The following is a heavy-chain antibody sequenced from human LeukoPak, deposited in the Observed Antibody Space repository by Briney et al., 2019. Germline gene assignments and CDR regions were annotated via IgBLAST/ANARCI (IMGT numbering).Heavy chain of an antibody. CDR3: AKDWYCSGGSCPYDY. J-gene: IGHJ4*02. Sequence: GGSLRLSCAASGFSFSSYNMNWVRQAPGKGLEWVSSITTSSTYTFYADSVKGRFTISRDNSKNTLYLQMNSLRAEDTAVYYCAKDWYCSGGSCPYDYWGQGTLVTVSS. CDR2: ITTSSTYT. D-gene: IGHD2-15*01. V-gene: IGHV3-21*01. CDR1: GFSFSSYN.